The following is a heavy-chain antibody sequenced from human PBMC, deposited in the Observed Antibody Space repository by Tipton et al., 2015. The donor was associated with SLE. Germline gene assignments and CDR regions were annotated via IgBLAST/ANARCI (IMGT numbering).Heavy chain of an antibody. V-gene: IGHV4-34*01. CDR2: INHSGST. J-gene: IGHJ6*03. CDR1: GGSFSGYY. D-gene: IGHD4-11*01. Sequence: SLPCAVYGGSFSGYYWSWIRQPPGKGLEWIGEINHSGSTNYNPSLKSRVTISVDTSKNQFSLKLSSVTAADTAVYYGARVDSNYYYYMDVWGKGTTVTVSS. CDR3: ARVDSNYYYYMDV.